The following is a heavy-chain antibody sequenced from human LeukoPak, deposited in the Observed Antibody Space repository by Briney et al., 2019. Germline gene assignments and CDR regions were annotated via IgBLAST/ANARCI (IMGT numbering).Heavy chain of an antibody. CDR1: GFTFTNAW. CDR2: IKSKGDGETT. CDR3: ATDLGLTMIRGVLVS. V-gene: IGHV3-15*01. J-gene: IGHJ4*02. Sequence: KPGGSLRLSCAASGFTFTNAWISWVRQAPGKGLEWVGRIKSKGDGETTDYTAPVKGRFTMSRDDSKATLYLQMNYVIVEDTAVYFCATDLGLTMIRGVLVSWGQGALASVSP. D-gene: IGHD3-10*01.